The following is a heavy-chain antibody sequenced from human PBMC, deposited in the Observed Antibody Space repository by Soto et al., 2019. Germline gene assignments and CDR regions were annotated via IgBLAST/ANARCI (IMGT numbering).Heavy chain of an antibody. Sequence: QVRLVESGGGVVQPGRSLRLSCVASGFTFRNYAIHWVRQAPGKGLEWVAVIWDDGIKKYYADSVQGRFTISRDDSKNTLHLQMNSLRPEDTALYYCARDRYGSQTLFVYWGQGTLVTVSS. V-gene: IGHV3-33*01. CDR2: IWDDGIKK. CDR3: ARDRYGSQTLFVY. D-gene: IGHD3-10*01. CDR1: GFTFRNYA. J-gene: IGHJ4*02.